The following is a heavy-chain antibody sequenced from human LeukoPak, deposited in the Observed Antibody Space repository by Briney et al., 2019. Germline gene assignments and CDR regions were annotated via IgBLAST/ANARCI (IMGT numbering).Heavy chain of an antibody. J-gene: IGHJ4*02. CDR1: GFTFSSYW. D-gene: IGHD1-20*01. Sequence: PGGSLRLSCEASGFTFSSYWMHWVRQAPGKWLVWISRINVDGGTTDYADSVRGRFTISRDNAKNTLYLQMNNLRAEDTAVYYCARDMTGPLDYWGQGTLVTASS. CDR2: INVDGGTT. V-gene: IGHV3-74*01. CDR3: ARDMTGPLDY.